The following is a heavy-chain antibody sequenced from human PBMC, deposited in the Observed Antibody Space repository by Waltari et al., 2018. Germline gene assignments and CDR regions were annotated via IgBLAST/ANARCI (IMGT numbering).Heavy chain of an antibody. D-gene: IGHD4-17*01. Sequence: QVQLVESGGGVVQPGGSLRLSCAASGFTFSSYGMHWVRQAPGKGLEGVAFIRYDGSNKYYAESVKGRFTISRDNSKNTLYLQMNSLRAEDTAVYYCAKEGGDYDEGIYGMDVWGQGTTVTVSS. J-gene: IGHJ6*02. CDR1: GFTFSSYG. CDR2: IRYDGSNK. CDR3: AKEGGDYDEGIYGMDV. V-gene: IGHV3-30*02.